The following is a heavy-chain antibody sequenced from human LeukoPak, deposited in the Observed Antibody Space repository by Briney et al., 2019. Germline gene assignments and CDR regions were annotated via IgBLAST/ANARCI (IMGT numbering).Heavy chain of an antibody. CDR3: ARDLPSTGDYFDY. CDR2: IWYDESTK. CDR1: GFTFSNFD. V-gene: IGHV3-33*01. Sequence: GGSLRLSCVASGFTFSNFDMHWVRQAPGKGLEWVALIWYDESTKYYGDSVRGRFTISRDNAKNSLYLQMNSLRAEDTAVYYCARDLPSTGDYFDYWGQGTLVTVSS. D-gene: IGHD4-11*01. J-gene: IGHJ4*02.